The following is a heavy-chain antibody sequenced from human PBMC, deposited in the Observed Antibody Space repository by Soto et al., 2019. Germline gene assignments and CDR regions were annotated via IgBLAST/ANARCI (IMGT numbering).Heavy chain of an antibody. CDR3: ARLLCDRNFYDGLAV. J-gene: IGHJ6*02. CDR2: IIPMFGTP. D-gene: IGHD2-21*01. V-gene: IGHV1-69*13. CDR1: GGTFSKYA. Sequence: GASVKVSCKASGGTFSKYAISWVRQAPGQGLEWLGGIIPMFGTPNYAQKFQGRVTISADESTTTAYLELSSLRSADTAVYFCARLLCDRNFYDGLAVWGQGTTVTV.